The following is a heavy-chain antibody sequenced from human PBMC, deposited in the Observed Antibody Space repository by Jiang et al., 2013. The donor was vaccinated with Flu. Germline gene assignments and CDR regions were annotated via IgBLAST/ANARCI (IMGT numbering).Heavy chain of an antibody. CDR3: ARQGVYCSGGSCYNWFDP. J-gene: IGHJ5*02. Sequence: ETLSLTCTVSGGSISSSSYYWGWIRQPPGKGLEWIGSIYYSGSTYYNPSLKSRVTISVDTSKNQFSLKLSSVTAADTAVYYCARQGVYCSGGSCYNWFDPWGQGTLVTVSS. V-gene: IGHV4-39*01. CDR2: IYYSGST. CDR1: GGSISSSSYY. D-gene: IGHD2-15*01.